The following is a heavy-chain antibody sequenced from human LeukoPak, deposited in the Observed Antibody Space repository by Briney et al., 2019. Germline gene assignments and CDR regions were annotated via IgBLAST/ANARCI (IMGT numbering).Heavy chain of an antibody. V-gene: IGHV4-59*04. CDR3: ARLRAARYFFDY. Sequence: SETLSLTCTVSGGSISSYYWSWIRQPPGKGLEWIGYIYYNGSTYYNPSLKSRVTMSVDTPKKHFSLNLTSVNAADTAVYYCARLRAARYFFDYWGQGARVTVSS. J-gene: IGHJ4*02. D-gene: IGHD4-17*01. CDR1: GGSISSYY. CDR2: IYYNGST.